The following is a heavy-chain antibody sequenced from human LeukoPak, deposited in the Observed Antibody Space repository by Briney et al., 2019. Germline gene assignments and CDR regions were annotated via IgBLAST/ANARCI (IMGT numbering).Heavy chain of an antibody. V-gene: IGHV4-34*01. CDR1: GGSFSGYY. J-gene: IGHJ4*02. D-gene: IGHD4-17*01. Sequence: KPSETLSLTCAVYGGSFSGYYWSWIRQPPGKGLEWIGEINHSGSTNYNPSLKSRVTISVDTSKNQFSLKLSSVTAADTAVYYCARGRGTTVKLLEYWGQGTLVTVSS. CDR3: ARGRGTTVKLLEY. CDR2: INHSGST.